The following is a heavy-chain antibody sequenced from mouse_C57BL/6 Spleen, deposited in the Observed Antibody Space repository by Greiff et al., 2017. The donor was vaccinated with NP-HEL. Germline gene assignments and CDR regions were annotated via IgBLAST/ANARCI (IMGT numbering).Heavy chain of an antibody. J-gene: IGHJ4*01. CDR1: GFTFSDYG. Sequence: VQLQESGGGLVKPGGSLKLSCAASGFTFSDYGMHWVRQAPEKGLEWVAYISSGSSTIYYADTVKGRFTISRDNAKNTLFLQMTSLRSEDTAMYYCARSLYDYDGYAMDYWGQGTSVTVAS. CDR3: ARSLYDYDGYAMDY. D-gene: IGHD2-4*01. V-gene: IGHV5-17*01. CDR2: ISSGSSTI.